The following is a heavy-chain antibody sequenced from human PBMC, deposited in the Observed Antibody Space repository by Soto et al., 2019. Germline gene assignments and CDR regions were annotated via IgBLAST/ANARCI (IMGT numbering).Heavy chain of an antibody. CDR1: GFTFSSYG. CDR2: ISYDGSNK. V-gene: IGHV3-30*18. J-gene: IGHJ6*03. Sequence: GGSLRLSCAASGFTFSSYGMHWVRQAPGKGLEWVAVISYDGSNKYYADSVKGRFTISRDNSKNTLDLQMNSLRAEDTAVYYCAKAATTSSKHSSRLKNYYYYMDVWGKGTTVTVSS. CDR3: AKAATTSSKHSSRLKNYYYYMDV. D-gene: IGHD6-25*01.